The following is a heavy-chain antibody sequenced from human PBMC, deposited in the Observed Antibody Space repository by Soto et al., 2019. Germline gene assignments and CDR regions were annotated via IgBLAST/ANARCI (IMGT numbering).Heavy chain of an antibody. Sequence: GQRLEWMGWINAGNGNTKYSQKFQGRVTITRDTSASTAYMELSSVTAADTAVYYCARQIYDSSRIYLDAYDIWGQGTMVTVSS. CDR2: INAGNGNT. D-gene: IGHD3-22*01. CDR3: ARQIYDSSRIYLDAYDI. V-gene: IGHV1-3*01. J-gene: IGHJ3*02.